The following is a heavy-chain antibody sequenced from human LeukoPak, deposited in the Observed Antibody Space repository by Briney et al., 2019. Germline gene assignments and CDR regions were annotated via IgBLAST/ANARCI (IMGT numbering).Heavy chain of an antibody. D-gene: IGHD3-16*02. CDR2: TRNKANSYTT. CDR3: TTDPLMITFGGVIVFDY. V-gene: IGHV3-72*01. CDR1: GFIFTDHY. Sequence: PGGSLRLSCAASGFIFTDHYMDWVRQAPGKGLEWVGRTRNKANSYTTEYAASVKGRFAVSRDDSKNALYLQMNSLTSEDTAVYYCTTDPLMITFGGVIVFDYWGQGTLVTVSS. J-gene: IGHJ4*02.